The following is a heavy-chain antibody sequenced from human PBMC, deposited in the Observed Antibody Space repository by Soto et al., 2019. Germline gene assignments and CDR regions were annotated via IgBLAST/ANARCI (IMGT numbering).Heavy chain of an antibody. CDR2: INPSGGST. D-gene: IGHD3-9*01. J-gene: IGHJ5*02. Sequence: GASVKVSCKASGYTFTSYYMHWVQQAPGQGLEWMGIINPSGGSTSYAQKFQGRVTMTRDTSTSTVYMELSSLRSEDTAVYYCAREIPQNYDILTGYYTYNWFDPWGQGTLVT. CDR3: AREIPQNYDILTGYYTYNWFDP. V-gene: IGHV1-46*03. CDR1: GYTFTSYY.